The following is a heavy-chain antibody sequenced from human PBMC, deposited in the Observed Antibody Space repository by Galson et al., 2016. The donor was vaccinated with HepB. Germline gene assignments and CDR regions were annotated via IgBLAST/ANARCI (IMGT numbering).Heavy chain of an antibody. V-gene: IGHV6-1*01. Sequence: CAISGDSVSSNIAAWNWIRQSPSRGLEWLGRTFYGSKWYNDYAISVRSRITINPDTSKNQYSLQLNSVTPDDTAVYYCARDPARVGFQTGAFDIWGQGTRVTVSS. CDR3: ARDPARVGFQTGAFDI. CDR1: GDSVSSNIAA. D-gene: IGHD1-26*01. CDR2: TFYGSKWYN. J-gene: IGHJ3*02.